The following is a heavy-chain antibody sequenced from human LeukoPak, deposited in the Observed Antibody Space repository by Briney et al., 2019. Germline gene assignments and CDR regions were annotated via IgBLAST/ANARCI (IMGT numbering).Heavy chain of an antibody. CDR3: ASATYYCSSTSCYGYYYYYMDV. D-gene: IGHD2-2*01. V-gene: IGHV1-2*06. CDR1: GYTFTGYY. Sequence: ASVKVSCKASGYTFTGYYMHWVRQAPGQGLEWMGRINPNSGGTNYAQKFQGRVTMTRDTSISTAYMELSRLRSDDTAVYYCASATYYCSSTSCYGYYYYYMDVWGKGTTVTASS. J-gene: IGHJ6*03. CDR2: INPNSGGT.